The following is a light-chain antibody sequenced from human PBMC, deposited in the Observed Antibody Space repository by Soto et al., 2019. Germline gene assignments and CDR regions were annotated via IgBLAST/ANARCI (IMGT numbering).Light chain of an antibody. J-gene: IGLJ2*01. V-gene: IGLV2-14*03. CDR1: SSDLGGYNH. Sequence: QSALTQPASVSGSPGQSITISCTGTSSDLGGYNHVSWYQQHPGKAPKLMIYDVTNRPSGVSNRFSGSKSGTTASLTISGLQAEDEADYYCSSYAASTILFGGGTKVTVL. CDR2: DVT. CDR3: SSYAASTIL.